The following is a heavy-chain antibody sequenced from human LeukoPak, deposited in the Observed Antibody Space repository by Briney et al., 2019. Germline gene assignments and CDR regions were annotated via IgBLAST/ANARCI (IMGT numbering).Heavy chain of an antibody. CDR1: GYTFTGYY. CDR3: ARDLEEYPQNAGLNY. Sequence: GASVKVSCKASGYTFTGYYMHWVRQAPGQGLEWMGRINPNSGGTNYAQKFQGRVTMTRDTSISTAYMELSRLRSDDTAVYYCARDLEEYPQNAGLNYWGQGTLVTVSS. D-gene: IGHD2/OR15-2a*01. CDR2: INPNSGGT. V-gene: IGHV1-2*06. J-gene: IGHJ4*02.